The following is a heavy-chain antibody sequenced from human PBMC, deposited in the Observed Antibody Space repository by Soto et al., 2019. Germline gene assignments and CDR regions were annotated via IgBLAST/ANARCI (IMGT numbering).Heavy chain of an antibody. V-gene: IGHV1-18*01. D-gene: IGHD2-2*01. CDR2: ISAYNGNT. CDR3: AVPAAQTYYYYYGMDV. J-gene: IGHJ6*02. Sequence: QVQLVQSGAEVKKPGASVKVSCKASGYTFTSYGISWVRQAPGQGLEWMGWISAYNGNTNYAQKLQGRVTMTTDTSTITAYMELRSLRSDDTAVYYCAVPAAQTYYYYYGMDVWGQGTTVTVSS. CDR1: GYTFTSYG.